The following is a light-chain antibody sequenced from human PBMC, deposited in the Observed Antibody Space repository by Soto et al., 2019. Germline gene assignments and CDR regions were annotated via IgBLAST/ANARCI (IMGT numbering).Light chain of an antibody. V-gene: IGKV1-5*01. J-gene: IGKJ4*02. CDR1: QTISSW. CDR3: LPDPGSTWT. CDR2: AAS. Sequence: DIQMTQSPSTLSGSVGDRVTITCRASQTISSWLAWYQQKPGKAPKLLIYAASSLQSGVPSRFSGSGSGTNFTHTISSLQPQDFATDFCLPDPGSTWTLGGGTKVDI.